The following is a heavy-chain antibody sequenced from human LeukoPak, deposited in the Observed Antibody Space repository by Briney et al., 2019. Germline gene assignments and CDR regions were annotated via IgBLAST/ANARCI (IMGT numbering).Heavy chain of an antibody. CDR3: AKLSRLRGAGYFDD. D-gene: IGHD3-16*01. Sequence: PGGSLRLSCAASGFTFSSDAMSWFRQAPGKGLEWVSGISGGGGSTYYADSVKGRFTISRDNSKNTLYLQMNSLRVEDTAVYFCAKLSRLRGAGYFDDWGQGTLITVSS. CDR1: GFTFSSDA. CDR2: ISGGGGST. V-gene: IGHV3-23*01. J-gene: IGHJ4*02.